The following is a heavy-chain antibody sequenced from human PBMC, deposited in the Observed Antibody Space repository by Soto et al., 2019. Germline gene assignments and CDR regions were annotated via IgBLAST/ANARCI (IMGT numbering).Heavy chain of an antibody. CDR2: ISGSGGST. CDR3: AKDLSSYCSSTSCSPWFDP. J-gene: IGHJ5*02. D-gene: IGHD2-2*01. Sequence: LRLSCAASGFTFSSYAMSWVRQAPGKGLEWVSAISGSGGSTYYADSVKGRFTISRDNSKNTLYLQMNSLRAEDTAVYYCAKDLSSYCSSTSCSPWFDPWGQGTLVTVSS. V-gene: IGHV3-23*01. CDR1: GFTFSSYA.